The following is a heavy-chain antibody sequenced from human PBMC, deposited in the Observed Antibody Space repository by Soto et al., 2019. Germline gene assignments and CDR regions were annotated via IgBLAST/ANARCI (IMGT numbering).Heavy chain of an antibody. J-gene: IGHJ6*02. Sequence: QVQLQESGPGLVKASETLSLICTVSGGSISSYYWSWIRQPAGKGLEWIGRLYSSESTNYNPSLKTRVTMSVDTSKNQISLHLSSVTDADTAVYFCARDHVQAVNYYGMDVWGQGTTVTVSS. D-gene: IGHD1-1*01. CDR2: LYSSEST. CDR1: GGSISSYY. CDR3: ARDHVQAVNYYGMDV. V-gene: IGHV4-4*07.